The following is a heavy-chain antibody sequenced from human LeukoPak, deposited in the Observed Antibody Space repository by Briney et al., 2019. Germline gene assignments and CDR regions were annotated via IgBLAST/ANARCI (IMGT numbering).Heavy chain of an antibody. CDR1: GGSISSYH. CDR3: AREAYSGGDCYSGFDY. V-gene: IGHV4-59*01. Sequence: AETLSLTCTVSGGSISSYHWSWIRQPPGKGLEWIWYIYYSGSTNYNPSLKSRVTISVDTSKNQFSLKLSSVTAADTAVYYCAREAYSGGDCYSGFDYWGQGTLVTVSS. J-gene: IGHJ4*02. CDR2: IYYSGST. D-gene: IGHD2-21*02.